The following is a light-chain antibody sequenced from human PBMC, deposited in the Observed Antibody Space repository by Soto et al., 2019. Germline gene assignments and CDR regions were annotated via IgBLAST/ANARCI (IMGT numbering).Light chain of an antibody. V-gene: IGLV1-40*01. CDR1: SSNIGAGYD. J-gene: IGLJ2*01. CDR2: GNN. Sequence: QSVLTQPPSVSGAPGQRVTISCTGSSSNIGAGYDVHWYQQLPGTAPKLLIYGNNNRPSGVPDRFSGSKSGTSASLAITGLQTEDEAYYYCQSYDSYLSGSVFVGGTKLTVL. CDR3: QSYDSYLSGSV.